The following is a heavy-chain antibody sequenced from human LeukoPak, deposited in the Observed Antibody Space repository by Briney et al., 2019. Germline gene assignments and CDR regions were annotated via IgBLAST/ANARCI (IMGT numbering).Heavy chain of an antibody. J-gene: IGHJ4*02. V-gene: IGHV3-7*01. CDR2: IKEDGSEK. D-gene: IGHD2-21*02. Sequence: GGSLRLSCAGYGFTFGNYWIAWVRQAPGKGLEWVANIKEDGSEKYYLDSVEGRFTISRDNAKSSVYLQMDSLRAEDTAVYYCARARLAYCGGDCNNAFDYWGQGTLVTVSS. CDR1: GFTFGNYW. CDR3: ARARLAYCGGDCNNAFDY.